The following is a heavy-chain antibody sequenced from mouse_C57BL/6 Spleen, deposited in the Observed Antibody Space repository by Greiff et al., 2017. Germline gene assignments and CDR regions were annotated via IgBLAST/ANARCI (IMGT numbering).Heavy chain of an antibody. CDR3: ARGVDGSSPFAY. Sequence: QVQLQQSGAELVKPGASVKISCKASGYAFSSYWLNWVKQRPGKGLEWIGQIYPGDGDTNYNGKFKGKATLTADKSSSTADMQLSSLTSEDSAVYFCARGVDGSSPFAYWGQGTLVTVSA. J-gene: IGHJ3*01. V-gene: IGHV1-80*01. CDR1: GYAFSSYW. CDR2: IYPGDGDT. D-gene: IGHD1-1*01.